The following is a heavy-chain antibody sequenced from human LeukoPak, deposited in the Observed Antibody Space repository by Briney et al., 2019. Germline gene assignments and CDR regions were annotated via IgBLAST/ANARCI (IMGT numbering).Heavy chain of an antibody. Sequence: ASVKVSCKASGGTFSSYAISWVRQAPGQGLEWMGRIIPILGIANYAQKFQGRVTITADKSTSTAYMELSSLRSEDTAVYYCARDSYYDSSGYYWGQGTLVTVSS. J-gene: IGHJ4*02. D-gene: IGHD3-22*01. CDR3: ARDSYYDSSGYY. CDR2: IIPILGIA. V-gene: IGHV1-69*04. CDR1: GGTFSSYA.